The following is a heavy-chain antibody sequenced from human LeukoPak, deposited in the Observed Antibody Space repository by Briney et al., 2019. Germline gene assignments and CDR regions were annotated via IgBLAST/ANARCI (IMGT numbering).Heavy chain of an antibody. CDR1: GFTFSSYA. V-gene: IGHV3-23*01. Sequence: GGSLRLSCAASGFTFSSYAMSWVRQASGKGLEWVSTISGLGGSTYYADSVKGRFTISRDISKNTLYLQMDSLRAEDTAVYYCAKDSHHSGAGSPLDFWGQGTLVTVSS. D-gene: IGHD3-10*01. CDR3: AKDSHHSGAGSPLDF. CDR2: ISGLGGST. J-gene: IGHJ4*02.